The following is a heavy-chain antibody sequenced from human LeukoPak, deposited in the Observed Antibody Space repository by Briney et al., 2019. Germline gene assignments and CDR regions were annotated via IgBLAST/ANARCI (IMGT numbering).Heavy chain of an antibody. CDR3: AKDRSSRIAAARS. D-gene: IGHD6-13*01. Sequence: GGSLRLSCAASGFTFYDYAMHWVRQAPGKGLEWVSGISWNSGSIGYADSVKGRFTISRDNAKNSLYLQMNSLRAEDTALYYCAKDRSSRIAAARSWGQGTLVTVSS. CDR2: ISWNSGSI. CDR1: GFTFYDYA. V-gene: IGHV3-9*01. J-gene: IGHJ4*02.